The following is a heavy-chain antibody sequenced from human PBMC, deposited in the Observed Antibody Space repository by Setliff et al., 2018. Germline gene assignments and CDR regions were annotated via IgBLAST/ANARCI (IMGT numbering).Heavy chain of an antibody. V-gene: IGHV3-7*01. Sequence: PGGSLRLSCAASGFTFSSLWMAWVRQAPGRGLEWVANINQDGSAQYYVDSVKGRFTISRDNAKNSLYLQMSSLRVEDTAVYYCARDRWIAVAGIEWFDPWGQGTLVTVSS. D-gene: IGHD6-19*01. J-gene: IGHJ5*02. CDR2: INQDGSAQ. CDR3: ARDRWIAVAGIEWFDP. CDR1: GFTFSSLW.